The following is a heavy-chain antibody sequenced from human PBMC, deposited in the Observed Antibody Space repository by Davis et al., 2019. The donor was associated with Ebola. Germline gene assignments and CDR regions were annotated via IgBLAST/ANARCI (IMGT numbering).Heavy chain of an antibody. CDR1: GFTFSSYW. CDR2: INSDGSST. J-gene: IGHJ4*02. CDR3: ARCSYYDSSGYFSGLDY. D-gene: IGHD3-22*01. Sequence: GESLKISCAASGFTFSSYWMHWVRQAPGKGLVWVSRINSDGSSTSYADSVKGRFTISRDNAKNTLYLQMNSLRAEDTAVYYCARCSYYDSSGYFSGLDYWGQGTLVTVSS. V-gene: IGHV3-74*01.